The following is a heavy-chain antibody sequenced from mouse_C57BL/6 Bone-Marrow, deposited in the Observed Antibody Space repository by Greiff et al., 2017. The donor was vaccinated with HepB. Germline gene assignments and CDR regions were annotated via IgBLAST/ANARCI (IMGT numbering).Heavy chain of an antibody. J-gene: IGHJ3*01. Sequence: VQLQQPGAELVKPGASVKLSCKASGYTFTSYWMQWVKQRPGQGLEWIGEIDPSDSYTNYNGKFKGKATLTADKSSSTAYMQLSSLTSEDSAVYFCARGAYWGQGTRVTVSA. CDR2: IDPSDSYT. CDR1: GYTFTSYW. CDR3: ARGAY. V-gene: IGHV1-50*01.